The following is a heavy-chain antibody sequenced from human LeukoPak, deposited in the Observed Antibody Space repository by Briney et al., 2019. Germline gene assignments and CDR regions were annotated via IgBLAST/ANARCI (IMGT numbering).Heavy chain of an antibody. CDR3: ARSLSTAGIDY. CDR2: IYQSGSP. V-gene: IGHV4-38-2*01. D-gene: IGHD2-2*01. Sequence: SETLSLTCAVSGYSISTGRYWGWIRQPPGKGLEWIGSIYQSGSPYYNPSLKSRVTISVDTSKNQFSLNLRSVTAADTAVYYCARSLSTAGIDYWGQGTLVTVSS. J-gene: IGHJ4*02. CDR1: GYSISTGRY.